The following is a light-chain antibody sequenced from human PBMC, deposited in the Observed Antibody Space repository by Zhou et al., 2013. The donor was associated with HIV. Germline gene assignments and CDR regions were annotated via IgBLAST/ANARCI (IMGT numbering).Light chain of an antibody. J-gene: IGKJ5*01. Sequence: EIVLTQSPGTLSLSPGERATLSCRVSQSVSSSYLAWYQQKPGQSPRLLIYGTSSRATGIPDRFSGGGSGTDFTLTISRLEPEDFAVYYCQQYGRSPGTTFGQGTRLEIK. V-gene: IGKV3-20*01. CDR2: GTS. CDR1: QSVSSSY. CDR3: QQYGRSPGTT.